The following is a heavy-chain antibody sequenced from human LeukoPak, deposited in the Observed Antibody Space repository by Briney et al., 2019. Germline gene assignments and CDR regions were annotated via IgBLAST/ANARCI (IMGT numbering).Heavy chain of an antibody. CDR3: ARGQGPFPPYDY. CDR2: INSDGSST. V-gene: IGHV3-74*01. CDR1: GFTFSSYW. J-gene: IGHJ4*02. D-gene: IGHD2/OR15-2a*01. Sequence: GGSLRLSCAASGFTFSSYWMHWVRQAPGKGLVWVSRINSDGSSTSYADSVKGRFTISRDNSKDTLYLQMNSLRAEDTAVYYCARGQGPFPPYDYWGQGTLVTVSS.